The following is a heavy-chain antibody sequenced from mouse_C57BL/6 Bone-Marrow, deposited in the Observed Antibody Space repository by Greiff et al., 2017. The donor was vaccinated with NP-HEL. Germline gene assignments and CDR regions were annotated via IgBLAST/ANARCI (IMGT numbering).Heavy chain of an antibody. V-gene: IGHV1-19*01. J-gene: IGHJ2*01. CDR3: ARSSITPVVAHDFDY. D-gene: IGHD1-1*01. Sequence: VQLQQSGPVLVKPGASVKMSCKASGYTFTDYYMNWVKQSHGKSLEWIGVINPYNGGTSYNQKFKGKATLTVDKSSSTAYMELNSLTSEDSAVYYCARSSITPVVAHDFDYWGQGTTLTVSS. CDR2: INPYNGGT. CDR1: GYTFTDYY.